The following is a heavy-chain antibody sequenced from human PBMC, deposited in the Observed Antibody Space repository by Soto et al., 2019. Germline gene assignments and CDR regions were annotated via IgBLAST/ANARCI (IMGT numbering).Heavy chain of an antibody. Sequence: EVQLLESGGGLVQPGGSLRLSCAASGFTFRNYPMSWVRQAPGKGLEWVSGITFSGGSAYYADSVRGRFIISRDTSKNAVSVQMNSLRDDDTAVYYCAREPLLTESGPGGFDSWGQGVLVTGSS. CDR2: ITFSGGSA. CDR1: GFTFRNYP. D-gene: IGHD3-10*01. J-gene: IGHJ4*02. V-gene: IGHV3-23*01. CDR3: AREPLLTESGPGGFDS.